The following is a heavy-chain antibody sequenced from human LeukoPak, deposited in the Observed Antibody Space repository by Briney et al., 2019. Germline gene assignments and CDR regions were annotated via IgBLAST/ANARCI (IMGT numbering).Heavy chain of an antibody. J-gene: IGHJ4*02. V-gene: IGHV1-18*04. CDR2: ISAYNGNT. D-gene: IGHD5-12*01. CDR3: AAGLIVATYEYYFDY. CDR1: GYTFTSYY. Sequence: ASVKVSCKASGYTFTSYYMHWVRQAPGQGLEWMGWISAYNGNTNYAQKLQGRVTMTTDTSTSTAYMELSSLRSEDTAVYYCAAGLIVATYEYYFDYWGQGTLVTVSS.